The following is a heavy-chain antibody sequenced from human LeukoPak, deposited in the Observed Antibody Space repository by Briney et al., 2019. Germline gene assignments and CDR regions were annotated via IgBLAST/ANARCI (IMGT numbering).Heavy chain of an antibody. Sequence: GASVKVSCKASGYTFSGYYLHWVRQAPGQGLEWMGWINPNSGGISYAQQFQGRVTMTRDTSISTAYMELSRLRSDDTAVYYCARSARWLPPLEYYFDYWGQGTLVTVSS. CDR2: INPNSGGI. V-gene: IGHV1-2*02. CDR1: GYTFSGYY. CDR3: ARSARWLPPLEYYFDY. J-gene: IGHJ4*02. D-gene: IGHD5-24*01.